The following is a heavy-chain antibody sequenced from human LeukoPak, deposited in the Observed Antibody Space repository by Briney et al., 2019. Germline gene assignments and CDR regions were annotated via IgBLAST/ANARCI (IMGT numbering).Heavy chain of an antibody. CDR3: ARGTYSSSWGDFFDY. D-gene: IGHD6-13*01. CDR1: GFTFSSYW. J-gene: IGHJ4*02. CDR2: IKQGGSEK. Sequence: GGSLRLSCAAPGFTFSSYWMSWVRQAPGKGLEWVANIKQGGSEKYYVDSVKGRFTISRDNAKNSLYLQMNSLRAEDTAVYYCARGTYSSSWGDFFDYWGQGTLVTVSS. V-gene: IGHV3-7*03.